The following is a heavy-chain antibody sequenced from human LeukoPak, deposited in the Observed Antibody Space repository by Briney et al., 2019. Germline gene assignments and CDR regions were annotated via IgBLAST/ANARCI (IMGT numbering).Heavy chain of an antibody. CDR3: ARVTGYMIEDYFDY. CDR2: ISSSGST. Sequence: SETLSLTCTVSGDSISSGDYYGSWIRQPAGKGLEWIGRISSSGSTNYNPSLKSRVTISVDTSKNQFSLRLSSVTAADTAVYYRARVTGYMIEDYFDYWGQGTLVTVSS. V-gene: IGHV4-61*02. D-gene: IGHD3-22*01. CDR1: GDSISSGDYY. J-gene: IGHJ4*02.